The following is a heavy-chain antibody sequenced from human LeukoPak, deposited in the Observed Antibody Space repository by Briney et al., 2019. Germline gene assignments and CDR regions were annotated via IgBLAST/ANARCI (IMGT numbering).Heavy chain of an antibody. V-gene: IGHV3-23*01. D-gene: IGHD6-13*01. CDR2: ISGSGGST. Sequence: PGGSLRLSCAASGFTFSSYAMSWVRQAPGKGLEWVSAISGSGGSTYYADSVKGRFTISRDNSKNTLYLQMNSLRAEDTAVYYCAKDSWLAAAGTNLFDYWGQGTLVTVSS. CDR3: AKDSWLAAAGTNLFDY. CDR1: GFTFSSYA. J-gene: IGHJ4*02.